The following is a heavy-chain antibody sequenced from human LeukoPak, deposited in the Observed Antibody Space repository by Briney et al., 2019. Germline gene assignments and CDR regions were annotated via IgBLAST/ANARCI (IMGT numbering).Heavy chain of an antibody. CDR3: ARSVWYCSSTSCFDDSNWFDP. CDR2: ISYDGSKK. D-gene: IGHD2-2*01. Sequence: GGSLRLSCAASGFTFSSYAMHWVRQAPGKGLEWVAVISYDGSKKYYADSVKGRFTISRDNSKNTLYLQMNSLRAEDTAVYYCARSVWYCSSTSCFDDSNWFDPWGQGTLVTVSS. CDR1: GFTFSSYA. V-gene: IGHV3-30-3*01. J-gene: IGHJ5*02.